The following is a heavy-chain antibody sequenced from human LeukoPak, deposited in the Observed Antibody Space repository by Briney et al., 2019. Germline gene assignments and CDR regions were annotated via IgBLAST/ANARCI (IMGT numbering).Heavy chain of an antibody. CDR1: GGSISSYY. CDR2: IYYSGST. D-gene: IGHD5-18*01. V-gene: IGHV4-59*01. J-gene: IGHJ3*02. Sequence: PSETLSLTCTVSGGSISSYYWSWIRQPPGKGLEWIGYIYYSGSTNYNPSLKSRVTISVDTSKNQFSLKLSSVTAADTAVYYCARDRGYSYGYSFLSDAFDIWGQGTMVTVSS. CDR3: ARDRGYSYGYSFLSDAFDI.